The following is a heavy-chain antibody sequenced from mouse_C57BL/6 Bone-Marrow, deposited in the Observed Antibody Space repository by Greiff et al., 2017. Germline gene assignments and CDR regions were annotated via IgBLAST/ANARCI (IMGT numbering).Heavy chain of an antibody. D-gene: IGHD1-1*01. J-gene: IGHJ3*01. CDR2: INPSTGGT. CDR1: GYTFTDYY. Sequence: EVQLQQSGPELVKPGASVKISCKASGYTFTDYYMNWVKQSHGKSLEWIGEINPSTGGTTYNQKFKAKATLTVDKSSSTAYMQLKSLTSEDSAVYYCAREHYYYGPLFAYWGQGTLVTVSA. V-gene: IGHV1-26*01. CDR3: AREHYYYGPLFAY.